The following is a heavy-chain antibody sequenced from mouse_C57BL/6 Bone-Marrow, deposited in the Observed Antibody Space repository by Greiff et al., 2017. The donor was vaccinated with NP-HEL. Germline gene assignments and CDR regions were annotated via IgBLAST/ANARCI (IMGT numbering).Heavy chain of an antibody. CDR3: ARNGCNYDYAIDY. J-gene: IGHJ4*01. D-gene: IGHD2-1*01. V-gene: IGHV5-6*01. Sequence: EVQLVDSGRDLVKPGGSLKLSCAASGFTFSSYGMSWVRQTPDKRLEWVANISSGGSYTYYPDSVKGRFTISRDNAKNTLYLQLSSLKSEDTAMYYCARNGCNYDYAIDYWGQGTSVTVSS. CDR2: ISSGGSYT. CDR1: GFTFSSYG.